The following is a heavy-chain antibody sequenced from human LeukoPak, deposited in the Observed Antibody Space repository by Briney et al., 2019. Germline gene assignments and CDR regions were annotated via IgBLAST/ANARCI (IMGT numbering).Heavy chain of an antibody. V-gene: IGHV3-23*01. CDR1: GFTFSSYG. CDR3: AKNWVAPSVVDAFDI. D-gene: IGHD7-27*01. J-gene: IGHJ3*02. Sequence: GGSLRLSCAASGFTFSSYGMSWVRQAPGKGLEWVSAISGSGGSTYYAGSVKGRFTISRDNSKNTLYLQMNSLRAEDTAVYYCAKNWVAPSVVDAFDIWGQGTMVTVSS. CDR2: ISGSGGST.